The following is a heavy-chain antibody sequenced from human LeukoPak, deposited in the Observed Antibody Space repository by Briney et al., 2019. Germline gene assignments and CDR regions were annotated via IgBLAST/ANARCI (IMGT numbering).Heavy chain of an antibody. J-gene: IGHJ2*01. CDR2: IYYSGST. Sequence: SETLSLTCTVSGGSISSSSYYWGWIRQPPGKGLEWIGSIYYSGSTYYNPSLKSRVTISVDTSKNQFSLKLSSVTAADTAVYYCARANVRWLQSNWYFDLWGRGTLVTVSS. V-gene: IGHV4-39*07. D-gene: IGHD5-24*01. CDR3: ARANVRWLQSNWYFDL. CDR1: GGSISSSSYY.